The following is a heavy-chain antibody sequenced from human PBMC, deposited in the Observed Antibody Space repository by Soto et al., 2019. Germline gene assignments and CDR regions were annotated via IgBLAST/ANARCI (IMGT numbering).Heavy chain of an antibody. CDR2: ISAHNGNT. D-gene: IGHD1-1*01. CDR1: GYAFTTYG. Sequence: QVHLVQSGAEVKKPGASEKVSCKGSGYAFTTYGITWVRQAPGQGLEWMGWISAHNGNTNYAQKLQGRVTVTRDTSTSTAYMELRSLRSDDTAVYYCARGRYGDYWGQGSLVTASS. J-gene: IGHJ4*02. V-gene: IGHV1-18*01. CDR3: ARGRYGDY.